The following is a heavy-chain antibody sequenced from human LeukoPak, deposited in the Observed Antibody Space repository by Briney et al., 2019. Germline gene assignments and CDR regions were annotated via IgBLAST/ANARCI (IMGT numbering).Heavy chain of an antibody. CDR1: DGSINSYY. CDR3: AREETTHFDY. CDR2: IYYSRST. D-gene: IGHD4-17*01. J-gene: IGHJ4*02. V-gene: IGHV4-59*01. Sequence: SETLSLTCTVSDGSINSYYWSWIRQPPGKGLEWIGYIYYSRSTNYNPSLKSRVAISVDTSKNQLSLKLSSATAADTAVYYCAREETTHFDYWGQGTLVTVSS.